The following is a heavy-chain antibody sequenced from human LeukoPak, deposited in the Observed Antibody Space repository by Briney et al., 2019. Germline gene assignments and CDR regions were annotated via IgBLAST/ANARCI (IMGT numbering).Heavy chain of an antibody. CDR3: ARGYGDNSGAFDI. CDR2: IYHTGRT. CDR1: GGSIIVAAYS. Sequence: SETLSLTRAVSGGSIIVAAYSWSWIRQPPGKGLEWVGYIYHTGRTYSNPSLKSRVTVSVDRSKNQFSLKLSSVTAADTAVYYCARGYGDNSGAFDIWGQGTMVTVSS. J-gene: IGHJ3*02. D-gene: IGHD4-23*01. V-gene: IGHV4-30-2*01.